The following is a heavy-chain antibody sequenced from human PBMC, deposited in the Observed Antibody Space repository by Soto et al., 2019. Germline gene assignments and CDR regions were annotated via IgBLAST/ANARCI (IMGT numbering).Heavy chain of an antibody. CDR2: ISYSGST. CDR1: CGSISSGNYY. Sequence: QVQLQESGPGLVKPSQTLSLTCTVSCGSISSGNYYWSWIRQPPGKGLEWIGFISYSGSTYYSTSLKSRVTISVDTSKSQFSLNLSFVTAADTSVYYCATMGTPATGLYFFDYWGQGSLVTVSS. CDR3: ATMGTPATGLYFFDY. V-gene: IGHV4-30-4*01. J-gene: IGHJ4*02. D-gene: IGHD2-15*01.